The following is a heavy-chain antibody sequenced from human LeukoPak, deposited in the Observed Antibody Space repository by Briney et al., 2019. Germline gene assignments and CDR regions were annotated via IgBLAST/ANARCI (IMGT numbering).Heavy chain of an antibody. CDR2: INSISGEI. D-gene: IGHD5-24*01. J-gene: IGHJ4*02. CDR1: GFTFSYYS. Sequence: GGSLRLSCVASGFTFSYYSMNWVRQAPGKGLEWVSYINSISGEIWYADSVKGRFTISRDDAKNSLYLQMNSLRDEDTAVYYCARDHGYSFDYWGQGTLVTVSS. CDR3: ARDHGYSFDY. V-gene: IGHV3-48*02.